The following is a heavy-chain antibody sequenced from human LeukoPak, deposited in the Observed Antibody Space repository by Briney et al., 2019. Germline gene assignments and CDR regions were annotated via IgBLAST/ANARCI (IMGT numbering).Heavy chain of an antibody. D-gene: IGHD2-15*01. CDR3: ARDGYCSGGSCHSFEY. J-gene: IGHJ4*02. V-gene: IGHV1-46*01. Sequence: ASVKVSCKTSGYTFTFYYIHWVRQAPGQGLEWMGIINPHADSTTYAQKFQGRVTMTRDMSTSTVYMELSSLRSEDTAVYSCARDGYCSGGSCHSFEYWGQGTLVTVSS. CDR1: GYTFTFYY. CDR2: INPHADST.